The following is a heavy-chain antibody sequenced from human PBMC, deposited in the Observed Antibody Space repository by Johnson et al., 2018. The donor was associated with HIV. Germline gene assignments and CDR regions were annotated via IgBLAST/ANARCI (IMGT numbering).Heavy chain of an antibody. D-gene: IGHD6-6*01. J-gene: IGHJ3*02. CDR1: GFTFSSYG. CDR2: ISYDGSNK. V-gene: IGHV3-30*18. Sequence: QVQLVESGGGVVQPGTSLRLSCAASGFTFSSYGMHWVRQAPGKGLEWVAVISYDGSNKYYADSVKGRFTISRDNSKNTLYLQMNSLRAEDTAVYYCAKCVYSSSSWMLFDIWGQGTMVTVSS. CDR3: AKCVYSSSSWMLFDI.